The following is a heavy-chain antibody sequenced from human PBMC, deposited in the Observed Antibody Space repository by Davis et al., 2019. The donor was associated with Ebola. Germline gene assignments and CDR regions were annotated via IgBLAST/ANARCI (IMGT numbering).Heavy chain of an antibody. J-gene: IGHJ4*02. V-gene: IGHV4-39*06. CDR2: IYYSGST. Sequence: MPSETLSLTCTVSGASISSSNYYWGWIRQPPGKGLEWIGSIYYSGSTYYNPSLKSRVTISVDTSKNQFTLKLRSVTAADTAVYYCARGKTYSVYWGQGTLVTVSS. CDR3: ARGKTYSVY. CDR1: GASISSSNYY.